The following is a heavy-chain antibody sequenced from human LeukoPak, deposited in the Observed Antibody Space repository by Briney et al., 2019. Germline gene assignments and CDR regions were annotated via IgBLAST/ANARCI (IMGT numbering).Heavy chain of an antibody. J-gene: IGHJ4*02. CDR2: IKQDGSEK. CDR3: ARGPYRGWLQSVFDY. D-gene: IGHD5-24*01. V-gene: IGHV3-7*01. Sequence: PGGALRLSCAASGFTFSSYWMSWVRQAPGKGLEWVANIKQDGSEKYYVDSVKGRFTISRDNAKNSLYLQMNSLRAEDTAVYYCARGPYRGWLQSVFDYWGQGTLVTVSS. CDR1: GFTFSSYW.